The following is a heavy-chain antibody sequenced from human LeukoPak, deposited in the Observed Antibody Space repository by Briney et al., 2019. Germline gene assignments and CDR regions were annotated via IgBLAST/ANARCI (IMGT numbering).Heavy chain of an antibody. J-gene: IGHJ4*02. CDR3: AKNPDLLLWFGDHRGNYFDY. D-gene: IGHD3-10*01. V-gene: IGHV3-23*01. CDR1: GFTFSSYA. Sequence: GGSLRLSCAASGFTFSSYAMSWVRQAPGKGLEWVSAISGSGGSTYYADSVKGRFTISRDNSKNTLYLQMNSLRAEDTAVYYCAKNPDLLLWFGDHRGNYFDYWGQGTLVTVSS. CDR2: ISGSGGST.